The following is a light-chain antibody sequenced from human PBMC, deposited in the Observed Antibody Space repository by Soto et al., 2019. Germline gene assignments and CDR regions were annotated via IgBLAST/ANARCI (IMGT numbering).Light chain of an antibody. CDR3: QQYGSSHMYT. CDR1: QSVSSSY. CDR2: GAS. J-gene: IGKJ2*01. Sequence: EIVLTQSTGTLSLSPGERDTLSCRASQSVSSSYLAWYQQKPGQAPRLLIYGASSRATGIPDRFSGSGSGTDFTLTISRLEPEDFAVYYCQQYGSSHMYTFGQGTKLEIK. V-gene: IGKV3-20*01.